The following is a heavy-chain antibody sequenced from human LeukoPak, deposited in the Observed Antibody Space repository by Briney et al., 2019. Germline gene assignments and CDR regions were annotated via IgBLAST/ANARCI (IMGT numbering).Heavy chain of an antibody. J-gene: IGHJ4*02. D-gene: IGHD3-10*01. V-gene: IGHV1-69*13. CDR2: IIPIFGTA. CDR3: ARGLDFYGSGSYYNVHARFDY. Sequence: ASVTVSCKASGYTFTIYGISWVRQAPGQGLEWMGGIIPIFGTAIYAQKFQGRVTITADESTTTAYMDLSSLRSEDTAVYYCARGLDFYGSGSYYNVHARFDYWGQGTLVTVSS. CDR1: GYTFTIYG.